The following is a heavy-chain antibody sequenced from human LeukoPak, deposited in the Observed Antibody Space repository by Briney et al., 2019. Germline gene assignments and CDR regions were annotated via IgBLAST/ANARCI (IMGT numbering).Heavy chain of an antibody. D-gene: IGHD3-3*01. CDR2: IKKDGSEK. CDR1: GFTFSTYC. Sequence: GGSLRLSCAASGFTFSTYCMSWVRQAPGKGLEWVANIKKDGSEKHYVDSVDGRFIISRDDAKNSLYLQINSLRADDTAVYYCVRSSDDPWSGERCHFWGQGTLVTLSS. CDR3: VRSSDDPWSGERCHF. J-gene: IGHJ4*02. V-gene: IGHV3-7*01.